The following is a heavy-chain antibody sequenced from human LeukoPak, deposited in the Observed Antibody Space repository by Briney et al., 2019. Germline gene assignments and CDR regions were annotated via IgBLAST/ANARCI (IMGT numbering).Heavy chain of an antibody. CDR3: ARMGAIAGASANPDH. CDR1: GGSISGYF. J-gene: IGHJ4*02. Sequence: SETQALTCTVSGGSISGYFWNWLRQPPGKGLEWIGYIYYSGTTDYSPSLKSRVTMSVDTSKNQFSLNLNSVTAADTAVYYCARMGAIAGASANPDHWGQGTLVTVSS. V-gene: IGHV4-59*01. D-gene: IGHD6-13*01. CDR2: IYYSGTT.